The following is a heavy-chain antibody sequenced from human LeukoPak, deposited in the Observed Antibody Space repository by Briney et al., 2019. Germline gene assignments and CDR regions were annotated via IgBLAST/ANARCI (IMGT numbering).Heavy chain of an antibody. CDR2: ISYDGSNK. J-gene: IGHJ6*03. CDR1: GFTFSSYA. V-gene: IGHV3-30*01. CDR3: ARDRYYDILTGYYPRWYYYYMDV. Sequence: GRSLRLSCAASGFTFSSYAMHWVRQAPGKGLEWGAVISYDGSNKYYADSVKGRFTISRDNSKNTLYLQMNSLRAEDTAVYYCARDRYYDILTGYYPRWYYYYMDVWGKGTTVTVSS. D-gene: IGHD3-9*01.